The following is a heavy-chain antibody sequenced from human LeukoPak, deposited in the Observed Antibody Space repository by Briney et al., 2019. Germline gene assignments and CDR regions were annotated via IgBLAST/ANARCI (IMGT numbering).Heavy chain of an antibody. D-gene: IGHD3-3*01. J-gene: IGHJ4*02. CDR3: ARDHHDFWSGSLGF. V-gene: IGHV3-53*01. CDR1: GFTVSSNY. CDR2: IYSGGNT. Sequence: GGSLRLSRAASGFTVSSNYMSWVRQAPGKGLKWVSVIYSGGNTYYADSVKGRFTISRDSSKNTLHLQMNSLRAEDTAIYYCARDHHDFWSGSLGFWGQGTPVTVSS.